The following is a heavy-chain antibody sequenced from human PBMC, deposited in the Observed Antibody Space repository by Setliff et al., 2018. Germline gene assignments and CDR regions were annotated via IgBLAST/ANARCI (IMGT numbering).Heavy chain of an antibody. CDR3: ARRGNGGTLDV. D-gene: IGHD2-8*01. CDR2: IYAGDSDT. J-gene: IGHJ6*04. V-gene: IGHV5-51*01. CDR1: GYSFANSW. Sequence: GESLKISCKGSGYSFANSWIAWVRQMPGKGLEWMGVIYAGDSDTRYRPSFQGQVTISVDKSISTAYLQWNSLKASDTAMYYCARRGNGGTLDVWGKGTTVTVSS.